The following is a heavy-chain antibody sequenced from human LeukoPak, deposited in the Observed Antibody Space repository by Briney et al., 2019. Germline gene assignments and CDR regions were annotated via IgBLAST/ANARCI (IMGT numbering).Heavy chain of an antibody. J-gene: IGHJ5*02. Sequence: ASVKVSCEASGYTFTGYYMHWVRHAPGQGLEWMGWINPNSGGTNYAQKFQGRVTMTRDTSISTAYMELSRLRSDDTAVYYCARAPYYYGSGSQTGDDWFDPWGQGTLVTVSS. V-gene: IGHV1-2*02. D-gene: IGHD3-10*01. CDR2: INPNSGGT. CDR1: GYTFTGYY. CDR3: ARAPYYYGSGSQTGDDWFDP.